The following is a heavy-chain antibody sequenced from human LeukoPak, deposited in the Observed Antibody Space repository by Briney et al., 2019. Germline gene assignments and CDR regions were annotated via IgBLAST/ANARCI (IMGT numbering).Heavy chain of an antibody. V-gene: IGHV3-23*01. CDR2: ISGSGGST. J-gene: IGHJ4*02. CDR1: GFTFSSYA. Sequence: GGSLRLACAASGFTFSSYAMSWVRQAPGKGLEWVSAISGSGGSTYYADSVKGRFTISRDNSKNTLYLQMNSLRAEDTAVYYCAKGRGSGTWAKDYWGQGTLVTVSS. D-gene: IGHD3-16*01. CDR3: AKGRGSGTWAKDY.